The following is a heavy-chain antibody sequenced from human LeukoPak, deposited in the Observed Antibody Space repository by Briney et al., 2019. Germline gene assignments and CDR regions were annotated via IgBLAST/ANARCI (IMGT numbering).Heavy chain of an antibody. CDR3: ARGWYYSDSGGYYRGFDY. D-gene: IGHD3-22*01. V-gene: IGHV1-8*03. CDR1: GYTFTSYD. Sequence: ASVKVSCKASGYTFTSYDINWVRQATGQGLEWMGWMNPNSGNTGYAQKFQGRVTITRNTSISTAYMELGSLRSDDTAVYYCARGWYYSDSGGYYRGFDYWGQGTLVTVSS. J-gene: IGHJ4*02. CDR2: MNPNSGNT.